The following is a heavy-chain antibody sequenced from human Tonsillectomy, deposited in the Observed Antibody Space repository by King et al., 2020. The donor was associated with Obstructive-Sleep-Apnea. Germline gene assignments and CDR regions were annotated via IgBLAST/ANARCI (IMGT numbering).Heavy chain of an antibody. CDR2: IYHSGST. CDR3: ARGGTSYLYYYGMDV. Sequence: VQLQESGPGLVKPSGTLSLTCAVSGGSISSSNWGGWVRQPPGKGLEWIGEIYHSGSTNYHPSLKSRVTISVDKAKNQFSLKLSSVTAADTAVYYCARGGTSYLYYYGMDVWGQGTTVTVSS. V-gene: IGHV4-4*02. J-gene: IGHJ6*02. CDR1: GGSISSSNW. D-gene: IGHD2-2*01.